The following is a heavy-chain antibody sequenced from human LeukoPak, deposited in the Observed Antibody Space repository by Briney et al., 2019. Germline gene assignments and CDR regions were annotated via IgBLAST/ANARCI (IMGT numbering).Heavy chain of an antibody. V-gene: IGHV3-48*01. CDR1: GFTFSSYG. Sequence: GGSLRLSCAASGFTFSSYGMHWVRQAPGKGLEWLSYLSNTNMIHYAESVKGRFTISRDNAKNSLYLQMDGLRAEDTAVYYCARRGDTPMVGDYWGQGTLVTVSS. D-gene: IGHD5-18*01. J-gene: IGHJ4*02. CDR3: ARRGDTPMVGDY. CDR2: LSNTNMI.